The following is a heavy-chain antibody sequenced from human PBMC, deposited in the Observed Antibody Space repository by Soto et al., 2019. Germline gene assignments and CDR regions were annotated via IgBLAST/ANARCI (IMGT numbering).Heavy chain of an antibody. V-gene: IGHV3-30*18. CDR1: GFTFSSYG. CDR3: AKDRDFFPNGMDV. CDR2: ISYDGSNK. D-gene: IGHD3-3*01. Sequence: GGSLRLSCAASGFTFSSYGMHWVRQAPGKGLEWVAVISYDGSNKYYADSVKGRFTISRDNSENTLYLQMNSLRAEDTAVYYCAKDRDFFPNGMDVWGQGTTVTVSS. J-gene: IGHJ6*02.